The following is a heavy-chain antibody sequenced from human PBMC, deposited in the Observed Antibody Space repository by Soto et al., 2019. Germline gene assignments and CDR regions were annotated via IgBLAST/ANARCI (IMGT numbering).Heavy chain of an antibody. V-gene: IGHV1-18*01. Sequence: QVQLVQSGDEVKKPGASVKVSCKASGYTFGKYGISWVRQAPGQGLEWVGWISVYHGNTDHAQKFRGRVNMTTDTSTNTAYMELGSLKADDTGIYYSAKDCSGASCGFDIWGQGTLVTVSS. CDR2: ISVYHGNT. J-gene: IGHJ4*02. CDR1: GYTFGKYG. D-gene: IGHD2-15*01. CDR3: AKDCSGASCGFDI.